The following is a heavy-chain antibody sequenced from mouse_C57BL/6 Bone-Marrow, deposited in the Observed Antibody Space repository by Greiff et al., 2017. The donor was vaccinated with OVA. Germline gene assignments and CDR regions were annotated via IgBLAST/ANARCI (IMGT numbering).Heavy chain of an antibody. Sequence: QVQLKESGPGLVAPSQSLSITCTVSGFSLTSYAISWVRQPPGKGLEWLGVLWTGGGTNYNSALKSRLRLSKDNSKSQVFLKMNSLQTDDTARYSCARTCNGYFFFDYWGQGTTLTVSS. V-gene: IGHV2-9-1*01. CDR1: GFSLTSYA. CDR3: ARTCNGYFFFDY. CDR2: LWTGGGT. D-gene: IGHD2-3*01. J-gene: IGHJ2*01.